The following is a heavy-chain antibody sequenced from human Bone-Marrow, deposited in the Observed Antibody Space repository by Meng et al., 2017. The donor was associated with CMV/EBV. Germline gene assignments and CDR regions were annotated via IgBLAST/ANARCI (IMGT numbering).Heavy chain of an antibody. CDR1: GGTFSSYA. Sequence: SVKVSCKASGGTFSSYAISWVRQAPGQGLEWMGGIIPILGFANYAQKFQGRVTITADRSTSTVYMELSSLTSEDTAVYYCAKETRGQQLVLGSWFDPWGQGTLVTVSS. CDR2: IIPILGFA. D-gene: IGHD6-13*01. CDR3: AKETRGQQLVLGSWFDP. J-gene: IGHJ5*02. V-gene: IGHV1-69*10.